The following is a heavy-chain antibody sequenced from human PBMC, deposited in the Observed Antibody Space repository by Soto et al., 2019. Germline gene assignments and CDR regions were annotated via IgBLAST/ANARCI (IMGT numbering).Heavy chain of an antibody. J-gene: IGHJ6*02. CDR3: ASDLVGASDSYGLAV. D-gene: IGHD1-26*01. CDR2: IWHDGNNK. Sequence: QVQLVESGGGVVQPGRSLRLSCAASGFTFSNYGMHWVRQAPGKGLEWVAIIWHDGNNKYYADSVRGRCIISRDNSKNRLYLQMNSLRAEDTAVYYCASDLVGASDSYGLAVWGQGTPVTVSS. V-gene: IGHV3-33*01. CDR1: GFTFSNYG.